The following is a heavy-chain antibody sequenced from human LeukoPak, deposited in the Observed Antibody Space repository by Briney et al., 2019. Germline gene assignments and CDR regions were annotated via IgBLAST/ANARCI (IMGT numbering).Heavy chain of an antibody. D-gene: IGHD6-19*01. CDR1: GYTFTSYG. CDR2: IIPILGIA. CDR3: AREAGTTDFDY. J-gene: IGHJ4*02. V-gene: IGHV1-69*04. Sequence: ASVKVSCKASGYTFTSYGISWVRQAPGQGLEWMGRIIPILGIANYAQKFQGRVTITADKSTSTAYMELSSLRSEDTAVYYCAREAGTTDFDYWGQGTLVTVSS.